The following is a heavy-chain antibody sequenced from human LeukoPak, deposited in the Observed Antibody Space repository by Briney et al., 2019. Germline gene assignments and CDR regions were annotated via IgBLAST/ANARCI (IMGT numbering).Heavy chain of an antibody. CDR2: IYSGDST. CDR1: GFTVSSNY. V-gene: IGHV3-66*01. D-gene: IGHD6-19*01. CDR3: ARDLWAVAGTLAD. J-gene: IGHJ4*02. Sequence: PGGSLRLSCAASGFTVSSNYMSWVRQAPGKGLEWVSVIYSGDSTYYADSVKGRFTISRDNSKNTLYLQMNSLRAEDTAVYYCARDLWAVAGTLADWGQGTLVTVSS.